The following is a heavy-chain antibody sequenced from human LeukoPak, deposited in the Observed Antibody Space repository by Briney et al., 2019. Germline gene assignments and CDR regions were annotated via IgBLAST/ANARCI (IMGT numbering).Heavy chain of an antibody. CDR3: ARDRKDIVVVPAAMHYSYYYYYGMDV. V-gene: IGHV4-59*12. CDR2: IYYSGST. J-gene: IGHJ6*02. Sequence: SETLSLTCTVSGVSISSYYWSWIRQPPGKGLDWIGYIYYSGSTNYNPALKSRVTISVDTSKNQFSLKLSSVTAADTAVYYCARDRKDIVVVPAAMHYSYYYYYGMDVWGQGPTVTVSS. CDR1: GVSISSYY. D-gene: IGHD2-2*01.